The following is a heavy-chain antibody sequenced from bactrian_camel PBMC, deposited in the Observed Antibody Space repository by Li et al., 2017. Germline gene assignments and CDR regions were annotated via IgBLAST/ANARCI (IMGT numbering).Heavy chain of an antibody. V-gene: IGHV3S53*01. CDR1: GYIDRRYC. D-gene: IGHD5*01. CDR3: AARSEGTCLNYFRARDYLY. Sequence: QVQLVESGGGSVQAGGSLRLACEAFGSGYIDRRYCLGWFRQAPGKEREGVAAIDTDGSTSYPHSVKGRFTISQDNAKNTVYLQMDSLKAEDTAMYFCAARSEGTCLNYFRARDYLYWGQGTQVTVS. J-gene: IGHJ4*01. CDR2: IDTDGST.